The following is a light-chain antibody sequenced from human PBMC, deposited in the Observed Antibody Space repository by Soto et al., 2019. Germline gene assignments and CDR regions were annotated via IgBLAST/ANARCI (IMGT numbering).Light chain of an antibody. V-gene: IGLV2-18*02. CDR2: EVS. Sequence: QSALTQPASVSGSPGQSITISCTGTSSDIGSYNRVSWYQQPPGTAPKLIIYEVSYRPSGVPDRFSGSKSGNTASLTISGLKAEDEADYYCNSFTTSSTYVFGTGTKLTVL. J-gene: IGLJ1*01. CDR1: SSDIGSYNR. CDR3: NSFTTSSTYV.